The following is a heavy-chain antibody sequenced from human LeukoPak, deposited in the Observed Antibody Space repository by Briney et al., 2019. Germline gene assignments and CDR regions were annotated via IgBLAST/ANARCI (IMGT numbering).Heavy chain of an antibody. V-gene: IGHV4-34*01. Sequence: SETLSLTCAVYGGSFSGYYWSWIRQPPGQGLGWIGEINHSGSTNYNPSLKSRVTISVDTSKNQFSLKLSSVTAADTAVYYCARGGSSTSCFGAYCFDYWGQGTLVTVSS. CDR2: INHSGST. D-gene: IGHD2-2*01. J-gene: IGHJ4*02. CDR1: GGSFSGYY. CDR3: ARGGSSTSCFGAYCFDY.